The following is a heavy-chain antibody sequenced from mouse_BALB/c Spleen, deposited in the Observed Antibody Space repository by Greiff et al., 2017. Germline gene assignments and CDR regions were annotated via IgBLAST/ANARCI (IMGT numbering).Heavy chain of an antibody. CDR3: TRSGGSSLFAY. Sequence: QVHVKQSGAELVRPGASVTLSCKASGYTFTDYEMHWVKQTPVHGLEWIGAIDPETGGTAYNQKFKGKATLTADKSSSTAYMELRSLTSEDSAVYYCTRSGGSSLFAYWGQGTLVTVSA. J-gene: IGHJ3*01. D-gene: IGHD1-1*01. CDR2: IDPETGGT. V-gene: IGHV1-15*01. CDR1: GYTFTDYE.